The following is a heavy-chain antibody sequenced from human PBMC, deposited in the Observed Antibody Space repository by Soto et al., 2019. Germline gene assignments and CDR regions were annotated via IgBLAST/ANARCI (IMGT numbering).Heavy chain of an antibody. CDR1: GFTFSSYS. J-gene: IGHJ3*02. CDR2: ISSSSSTI. D-gene: IGHD2-15*01. CDR3: ARNHIVVAGDAFDI. V-gene: IGHV3-48*01. Sequence: GGSLRLSCAASGFTFSSYSMNWVRQAPGKGLEWVSYISSSSSTIYYADSVKGRFTISRDNAKNSLYLQMNSLRAEDTAVYYCARNHIVVAGDAFDIWGQGTMVTVSS.